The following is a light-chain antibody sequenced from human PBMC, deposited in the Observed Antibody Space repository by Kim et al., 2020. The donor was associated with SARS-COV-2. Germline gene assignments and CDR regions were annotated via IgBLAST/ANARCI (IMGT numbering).Light chain of an antibody. CDR1: QSVSSN. J-gene: IGKJ4*01. CDR3: QQYNNWPPLT. V-gene: IGKV3-15*01. CDR2: GAS. Sequence: FPGERATLTCRASQSVSSNLAWYQQKPGQAPRLLIYGASTRATGIPARFSVSGSGTEFTLTISSLQSEDFAVYYCQQYNNWPPLTFGGGTKVDIK.